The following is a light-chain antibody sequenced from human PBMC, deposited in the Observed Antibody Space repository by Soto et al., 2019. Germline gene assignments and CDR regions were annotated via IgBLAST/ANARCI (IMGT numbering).Light chain of an antibody. J-gene: IGKJ2*01. CDR3: QRYGGSPLYT. CDR2: GAS. V-gene: IGKV3-20*01. CDR1: QSVSSSY. Sequence: EIVLTQSPGTLSLSPGERATLSCRASQSVSSSYLGWYQQKPGQAPRLLIYGASSRATGIPDRFSGSGSGTDFTLTISRLEPEYFAVYYCQRYGGSPLYTFGQGTKLEIK.